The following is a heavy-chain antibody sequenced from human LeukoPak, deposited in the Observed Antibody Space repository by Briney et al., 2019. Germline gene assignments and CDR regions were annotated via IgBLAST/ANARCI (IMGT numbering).Heavy chain of an antibody. Sequence: ASVKASCKASGYTFTGYYMHWVRQAPGQGLEWMGWINPNSGGTNYAQKFQGRVTMTRDTSISTAYMELSRLRSDDTAVYYCARDLFRGTMVRGVRLDWGYWGQGTLVTVSS. V-gene: IGHV1-2*02. D-gene: IGHD3-10*01. J-gene: IGHJ4*02. CDR2: INPNSGGT. CDR1: GYTFTGYY. CDR3: ARDLFRGTMVRGVRLDWGY.